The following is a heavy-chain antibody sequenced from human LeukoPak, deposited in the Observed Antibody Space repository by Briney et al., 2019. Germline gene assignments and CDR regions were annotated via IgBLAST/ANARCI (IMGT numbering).Heavy chain of an antibody. CDR1: GYAFTSYG. CDR2: ISAYNGNT. CDR3: AREDCSGGSCYSLSLTPVFHVFDI. J-gene: IGHJ3*02. Sequence: GASVKVSCKASGYAFTSYGICWVRQAPGQGLGWMGWISAYNGNTNYAPKLQGRVTMTTDTSTSTAYMELRSLRSDDTAVYYCAREDCSGGSCYSLSLTPVFHVFDIWGQGTMVTVSS. V-gene: IGHV1-18*01. D-gene: IGHD2-15*01.